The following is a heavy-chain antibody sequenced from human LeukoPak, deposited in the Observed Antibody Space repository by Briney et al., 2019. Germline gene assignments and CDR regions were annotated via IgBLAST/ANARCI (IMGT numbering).Heavy chain of an antibody. Sequence: GESLKISCKGSGYSFTSYWIGWVRQMPGKGLEWMGIIYPGDSDTRYSPSFQGQVTISADKSISTAYLQWNSLKASDTAMYYCARHYYDILTGYYIDYWGQGTLVTVSS. CDR2: IYPGDSDT. CDR1: GYSFTSYW. J-gene: IGHJ4*02. V-gene: IGHV5-51*01. CDR3: ARHYYDILTGYYIDY. D-gene: IGHD3-9*01.